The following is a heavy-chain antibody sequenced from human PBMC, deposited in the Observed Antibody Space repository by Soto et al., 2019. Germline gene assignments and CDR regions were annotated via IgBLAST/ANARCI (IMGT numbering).Heavy chain of an antibody. V-gene: IGHV1-8*01. J-gene: IGHJ4*02. Sequence: ASVKVSCKASGYTSTSYDINWVRQATGQGLEWMGWMNPNSGNTGYAQKFQGRVTMTRNTSISTAYMELSSLRSEDTAVYYCARGWSEGYSYGPDFWGQGTLVTVSS. CDR1: GYTSTSYD. CDR2: MNPNSGNT. D-gene: IGHD5-18*01. CDR3: ARGWSEGYSYGPDF.